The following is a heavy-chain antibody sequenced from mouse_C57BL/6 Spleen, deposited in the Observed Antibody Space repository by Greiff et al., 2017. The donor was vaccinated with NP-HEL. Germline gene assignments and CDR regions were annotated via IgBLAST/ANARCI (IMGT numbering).Heavy chain of an antibody. CDR1: GYTFTSYW. Sequence: VKLQQPGAELVRPGSSVKLSCKASGYTFTSYWMHWVKQRPIQGLEWIGNIDPSDSETHYNQKFKDKATLTVDKSSSTAYMQLSSLTSEDSAVYYCARHLSTMITTRFDYWGQGTTLTVSS. CDR2: IDPSDSET. J-gene: IGHJ2*01. V-gene: IGHV1-52*01. D-gene: IGHD2-4*01. CDR3: ARHLSTMITTRFDY.